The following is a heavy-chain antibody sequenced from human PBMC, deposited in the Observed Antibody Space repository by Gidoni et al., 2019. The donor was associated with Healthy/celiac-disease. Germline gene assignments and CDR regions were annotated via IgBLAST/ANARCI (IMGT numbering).Heavy chain of an antibody. CDR1: GFTFSSYA. V-gene: IGHV3-23*01. Sequence: EVQLLESGGGLVQPGGSLRLSCAASGFTFSSYAMSWVRQAPGKGLEWVSAISGSGGSTYYADSVKGRFTISRDNSKNTLYLQMNSLRAEDTAVYYCAGASKKYDYVWGSYRYNNYGMDVWGQGTTVTVSS. J-gene: IGHJ6*02. D-gene: IGHD3-16*02. CDR3: AGASKKYDYVWGSYRYNNYGMDV. CDR2: ISGSGGST.